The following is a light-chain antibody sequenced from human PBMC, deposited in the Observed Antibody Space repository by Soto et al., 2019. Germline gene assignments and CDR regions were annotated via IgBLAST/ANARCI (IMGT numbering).Light chain of an antibody. V-gene: IGLV1-47*02. CDR1: SSNIGSNY. Sequence: QSVLTQPPSASGTPGHRVTISCSGSSSNIGSNYVSWYQQLPGTAPKLLIYSNSRRPSGVPDRFSGSKSATSASLAISGLRSEDEADYYCAAWDDSLSGRVFGGGTKLTIL. J-gene: IGLJ3*02. CDR2: SNS. CDR3: AAWDDSLSGRV.